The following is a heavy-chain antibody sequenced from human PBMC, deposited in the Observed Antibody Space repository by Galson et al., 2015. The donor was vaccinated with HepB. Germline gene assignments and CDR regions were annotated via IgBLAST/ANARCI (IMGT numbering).Heavy chain of an antibody. CDR2: ISSHGSST. CDR3: TQGDYYDFDY. V-gene: IGHV3-74*01. Sequence: SLRLSCAASGVTFSSYWMHWVRQAPGKGLVWVSRISSHGSSTTYADSVKGRFTISRDNAKNTLFLQMNSLRAEDTAVYYCTQGDYYDFDYWGPGTLVAVSS. D-gene: IGHD3-22*01. CDR1: GVTFSSYW. J-gene: IGHJ4*02.